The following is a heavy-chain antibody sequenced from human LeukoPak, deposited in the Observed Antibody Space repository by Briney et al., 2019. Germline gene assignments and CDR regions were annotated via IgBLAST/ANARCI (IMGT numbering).Heavy chain of an antibody. CDR2: MNPNSGNT. CDR1: GYTFTSYD. Sequence: GASVKVSCKASGYTFTSYDINWVRQATGQGLEWMGWMNPNSGNTGYAQKFQGRVTITRNTSISTAYMELSSLRSEDTAVYYCARDLYSSSQGYGYYYMDVWGKGTTVTVSS. CDR3: ARDLYSSSQGYGYYYMDV. D-gene: IGHD6-6*01. J-gene: IGHJ6*03. V-gene: IGHV1-8*03.